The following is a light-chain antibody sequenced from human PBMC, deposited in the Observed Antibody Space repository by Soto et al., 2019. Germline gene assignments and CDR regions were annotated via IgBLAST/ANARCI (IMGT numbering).Light chain of an antibody. CDR1: SSDVGGYDY. J-gene: IGLJ1*01. V-gene: IGLV2-14*01. Sequence: QSLLTQPASVSGSPGQSITISCTGTSSDVGGYDYVSWYQHHPGKAPKLTIYEVSNRPSGVSNRFSGSKSGNTASLTISGLQAEDEAEYYCSSYTSSSTDVFGTGTKVTVL. CDR3: SSYTSSSTDV. CDR2: EVS.